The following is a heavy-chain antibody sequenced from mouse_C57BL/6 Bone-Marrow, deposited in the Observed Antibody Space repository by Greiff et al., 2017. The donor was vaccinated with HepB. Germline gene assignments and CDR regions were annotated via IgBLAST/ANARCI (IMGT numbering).Heavy chain of an antibody. CDR1: GFTFTDYY. Sequence: EVQRVESGGGLVQPGGSLSLSCAASGFTFTDYYMSWVRQPPGKALEWLGFIRNKANGYTTEYSASVKGRFTISRDNSQSILYLQMNALRAEDSATYYCARWRGGWFAYWGQGTLVTVSA. CDR3: ARWRGGWFAY. J-gene: IGHJ3*01. CDR2: IRNKANGYTT. V-gene: IGHV7-3*01.